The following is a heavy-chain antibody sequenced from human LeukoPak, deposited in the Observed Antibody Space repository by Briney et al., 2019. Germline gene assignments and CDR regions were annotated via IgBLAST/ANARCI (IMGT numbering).Heavy chain of an antibody. Sequence: GGSLRLSCAASGFTFSSYGMHWVRQAPGKGLEWVAFIRNDGGNKYYADSVKGQFTISRDNSKNTLYLQMNSLRAEDTAVYYCAKGPNYDILTGWRKTHNAFDMWGQGTMVTVSS. D-gene: IGHD3-9*01. CDR1: GFTFSSYG. CDR3: AKGPNYDILTGWRKTHNAFDM. J-gene: IGHJ3*02. CDR2: IRNDGGNK. V-gene: IGHV3-30*02.